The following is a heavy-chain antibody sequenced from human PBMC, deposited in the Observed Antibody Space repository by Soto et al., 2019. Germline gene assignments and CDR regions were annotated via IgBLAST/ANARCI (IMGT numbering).Heavy chain of an antibody. CDR1: GFTFSSYG. CDR3: VRAAGYSGNDYVFYYGMDV. D-gene: IGHD5-12*01. CDR2: VWYDGGNK. Sequence: QVQLVESGGGVVQPGRSLRLSCAASGFTFSSYGMHWVRQAPGKGLEWVALVWYDGGNKYYADSVKGRFTISRDNSKNKLYLQMNSVRDEDTAGYYCVRAAGYSGNDYVFYYGMDVWGQGTTVTVSS. J-gene: IGHJ6*02. V-gene: IGHV3-33*01.